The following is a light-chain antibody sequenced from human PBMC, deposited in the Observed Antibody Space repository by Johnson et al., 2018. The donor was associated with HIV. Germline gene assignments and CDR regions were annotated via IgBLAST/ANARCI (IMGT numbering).Light chain of an antibody. CDR1: SSNIGNNY. Sequence: QSVLTQPHSVSAAPGQKVTISCSGSSSNIGNNYVSWYQQLPGTAPKLLIYDTYKRFFEIPDRFSGSKSGTSATLGITGLQTGDEADYYCGTWDSRLNAYVFGAGTKVTVL. CDR3: GTWDSRLNAYV. CDR2: DTY. J-gene: IGLJ1*01. V-gene: IGLV1-51*01.